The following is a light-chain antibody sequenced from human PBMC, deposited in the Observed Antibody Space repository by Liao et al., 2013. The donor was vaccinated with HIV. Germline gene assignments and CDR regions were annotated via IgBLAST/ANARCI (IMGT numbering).Light chain of an antibody. CDR3: QAWDSSTAYVV. CDR2: QDS. V-gene: IGLV3-1*01. CDR1: KIENKS. Sequence: SYVLTQPPSVSVAPGKTATLTCGGNKIENKSVRWYQQRPGQSPVLVIYQDSKRPSGIPGRFSGSSSGNTGTLTISGTQSMDEADYYCQAWDSSTAYVVFGGGTKLTVL. J-gene: IGLJ2*01.